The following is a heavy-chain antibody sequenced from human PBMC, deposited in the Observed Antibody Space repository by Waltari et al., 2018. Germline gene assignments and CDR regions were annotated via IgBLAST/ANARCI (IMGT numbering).Heavy chain of an antibody. J-gene: IGHJ4*02. D-gene: IGHD2-2*02. CDR3: AKDAFGNTYLDF. CDR1: GFTFSNFG. V-gene: IGHV3-30*02. Sequence: QVNLVESGGGVVQPGGSLRLSCATSGFTFSNFGMHWVRQAPGKGREWVALIWFEGSDKFYADSVRGRFTISRDNSARTLYLDMDSLRLDDTAMYYCAKDAFGNTYLDFWGQGTLVTVSS. CDR2: IWFEGSDK.